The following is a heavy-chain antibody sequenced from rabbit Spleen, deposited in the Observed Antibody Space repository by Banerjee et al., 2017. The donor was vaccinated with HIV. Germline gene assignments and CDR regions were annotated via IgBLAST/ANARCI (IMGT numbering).Heavy chain of an antibody. CDR3: ARDSGSSFSSYGMDL. CDR1: GFSFSSSYY. Sequence: QQQLVESGGGLVKPGGTLTLTCTASGFSFSSSYYMCWVRQAPGKRPEWIACIYAGNSGSAYYASWAKGRFTVSKTSSTTVTLQMTSLTAADTATYFCARDSGSSFSSYGMDLWGQGTLVTVS. V-gene: IGHV1S45*01. CDR2: IYAGNSGSA. D-gene: IGHD8-1*01. J-gene: IGHJ6*01.